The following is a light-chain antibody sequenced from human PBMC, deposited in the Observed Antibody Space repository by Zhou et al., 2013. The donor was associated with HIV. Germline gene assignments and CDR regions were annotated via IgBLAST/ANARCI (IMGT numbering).Light chain of an antibody. CDR3: QQYKTYPLT. V-gene: IGKV1-9*01. CDR1: QGISSY. Sequence: DIQLTQSPSFLSASVGDRVTITCRASQGISSYLAWYQQKPGKAPKLLIYKSSTLNTGVPSRFSGSGSGTEFTLTINGLQPEDFASYFCQQYKTYPLTFGGGTKVE. J-gene: IGKJ4*01. CDR2: KSS.